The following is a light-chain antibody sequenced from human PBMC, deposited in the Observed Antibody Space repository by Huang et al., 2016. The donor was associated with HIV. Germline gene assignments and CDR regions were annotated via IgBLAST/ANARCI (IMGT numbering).Light chain of an antibody. Sequence: EIVLTQSPATLSLSPGERGTLSCRASQRVGNFLAWFQQKPGQAPRLLITDSSNRATGIPARFSGSGSGTDFTLTISSLEPEDFAVYYCQQRSDWPLTFGGGTKVEIK. J-gene: IGKJ4*01. CDR1: QRVGNF. V-gene: IGKV3-11*01. CDR3: QQRSDWPLT. CDR2: DSS.